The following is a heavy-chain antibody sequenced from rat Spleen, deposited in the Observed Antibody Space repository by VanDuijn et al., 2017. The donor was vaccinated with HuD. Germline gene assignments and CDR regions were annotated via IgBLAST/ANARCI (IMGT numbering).Heavy chain of an antibody. CDR1: GFTFSDYH. J-gene: IGHJ2*01. CDR2: INYDGSST. D-gene: IGHD1-6*01. Sequence: EVQLVESGGGLVQPGRSMKLSCAASGFTFSDYHLAWVRQTPTKGLAWVASINYDGSSTYYRDSVKGRFTISRDNAKSSLYLQMDSLRSEDTATYYCTRDRILRSTGFDYWGQGVMVTVSS. V-gene: IGHV5-20*01. CDR3: TRDRILRSTGFDY.